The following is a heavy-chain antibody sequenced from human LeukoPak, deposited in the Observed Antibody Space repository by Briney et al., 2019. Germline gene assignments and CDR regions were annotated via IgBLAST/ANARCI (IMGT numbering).Heavy chain of an antibody. CDR3: ARGRNIAAAGTNWFDP. CDR2: INHSGST. J-gene: IGHJ5*02. D-gene: IGHD6-13*01. CDR1: GGSFSGYY. Sequence: SETLSLTCAVYGGSFSGYYWSWIRQPPGKGLEWIGEINHSGSTNYSPSLKSRVTISVDTSKNQFSLKLSSVTAADTAVHYCARGRNIAAAGTNWFDPWGQGTLVTVSS. V-gene: IGHV4-34*01.